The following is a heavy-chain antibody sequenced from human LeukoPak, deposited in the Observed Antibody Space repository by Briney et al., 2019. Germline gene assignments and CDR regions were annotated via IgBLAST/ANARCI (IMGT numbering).Heavy chain of an antibody. CDR1: GFTFSNYG. Sequence: GRSLRLSCAASGFTFSNYGMHWVRQAPGKGLEWLAVISYDGNSKYYADSVEGRYTISRDNSKNTLYLQISSLRAEDTAVYYCAKTLVGATSGPDYYFVAWGQGTLVTVSS. D-gene: IGHD1-26*01. CDR2: ISYDGNSK. J-gene: IGHJ4*02. CDR3: AKTLVGATSGPDYYFVA. V-gene: IGHV3-30*18.